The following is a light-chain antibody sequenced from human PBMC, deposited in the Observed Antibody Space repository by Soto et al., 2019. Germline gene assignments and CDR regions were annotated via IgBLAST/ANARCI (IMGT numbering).Light chain of an antibody. Sequence: ETVLTQSPGTLSLSPGDRATLSCRASQSVSSSYLAWYQQKPGQAPRLLIYDASRRATGIPDRFSGSGSGTDFTLTISRLEPEDFAVYYCQQYGNSPQTFGQGTKVDIK. J-gene: IGKJ1*01. CDR1: QSVSSSY. CDR2: DAS. V-gene: IGKV3-20*01. CDR3: QQYGNSPQT.